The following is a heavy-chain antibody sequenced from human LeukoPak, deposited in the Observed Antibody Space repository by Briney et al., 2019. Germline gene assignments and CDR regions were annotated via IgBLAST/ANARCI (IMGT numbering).Heavy chain of an antibody. CDR3: ARASMATINYYYSYMDA. CDR2: ISFDGKKE. V-gene: IGHV3-30*04. D-gene: IGHD5-24*01. J-gene: IGHJ6*03. CDR1: GFRLIKYA. Sequence: PGGSLRLSCEASGFRLIKYAMHWVRQAPGRGLEWVAVISFDGKKEFYADSVKGRFTISRDNSKNALFLQMNSLQTDDTAIYYCARASMATINYYYSYMDAWGKGTTVTVSS.